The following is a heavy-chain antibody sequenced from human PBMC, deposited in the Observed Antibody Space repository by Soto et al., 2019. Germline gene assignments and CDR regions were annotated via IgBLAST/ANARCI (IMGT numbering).Heavy chain of an antibody. CDR1: GGSISSFY. D-gene: IGHD3-3*01. Sequence: PSETLSLTCTVSGGSISSFYWSWIRQPPGKGLEWIGYIYYSGSTNYNPSLKSRVTISVDTSKNQFSLKLSSVTAADTAVYYCARVYDFWSGTYTFDYWGQGTLVTVSS. V-gene: IGHV4-59*01. J-gene: IGHJ4*02. CDR2: IYYSGST. CDR3: ARVYDFWSGTYTFDY.